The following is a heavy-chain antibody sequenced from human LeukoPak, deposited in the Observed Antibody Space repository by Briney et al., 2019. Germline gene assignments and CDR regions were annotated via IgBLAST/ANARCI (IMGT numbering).Heavy chain of an antibody. CDR1: GDSVSSNSAA. CDR2: TYYRSKWYN. D-gene: IGHD2-2*01. V-gene: IGHV6-1*01. CDR3: ARDLETCSSTSCYDDAFDI. Sequence: SQTLSFTCAISGDSVSSNSAAWNWIRQSPSRGLEWLGRTYYRSKWYNDYAVSVKSRITINPDTSKNQFSLQLNSVTPEDTAVYYCARDLETCSSTSCYDDAFDIWGQGTMVTVSS. J-gene: IGHJ3*02.